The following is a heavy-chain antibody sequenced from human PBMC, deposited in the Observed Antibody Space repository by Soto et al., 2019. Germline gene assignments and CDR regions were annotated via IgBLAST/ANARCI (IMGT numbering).Heavy chain of an antibody. CDR2: ISVDGSNK. Sequence: PGGSLRLSCAASGFTFSSYGMHWVRQAPGKGLERVALISVDGSNKYYEDSMKGRFTISRDNSKNTLYLQMNSLRAEDTAVYYCEQLAGPHYYYYDMDVWGQGPTVTVSS. J-gene: IGHJ6*02. CDR1: GFTFSSYG. V-gene: IGHV3-30*18. CDR3: EQLAGPHYYYYDMDV.